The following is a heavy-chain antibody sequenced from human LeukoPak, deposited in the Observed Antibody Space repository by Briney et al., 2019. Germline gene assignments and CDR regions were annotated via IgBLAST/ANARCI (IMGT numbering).Heavy chain of an antibody. CDR1: GCTISSYK. Sequence: SETLSLTCTVSGCTISSYKWSWIRQPAGKGLEWIGRFYTSGSTNYNPSLKSRVSMSVDTSKNQFSLKLSSVTAADTAVYYWARGENAFDIWGQGTMVTVSS. J-gene: IGHJ3*02. V-gene: IGHV4-4*07. CDR3: ARGENAFDI. CDR2: FYTSGST.